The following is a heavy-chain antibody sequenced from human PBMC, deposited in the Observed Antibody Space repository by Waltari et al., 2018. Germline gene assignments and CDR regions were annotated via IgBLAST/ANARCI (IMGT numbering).Heavy chain of an antibody. CDR2: FHPGGPDT. V-gene: IGHV5-51*01. J-gene: IGHJ4*02. Sequence: EVQLVQSGAEVKKPGESLKISCKGSGYSFTSYWIGWVRQMPGKGLEWMGIFHPGGPDTRYSPSFQGQCTISADKSISTAYLQWSSLKATDTAMYYCARHQGITGTTYDYWGQGTLVTVSS. D-gene: IGHD1-7*01. CDR3: ARHQGITGTTYDY. CDR1: GYSFTSYW.